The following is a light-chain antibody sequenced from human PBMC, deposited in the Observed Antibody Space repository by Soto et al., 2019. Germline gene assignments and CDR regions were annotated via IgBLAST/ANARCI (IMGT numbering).Light chain of an antibody. CDR3: SSYTSSRSIDYV. J-gene: IGLJ1*01. CDR2: EVS. Sequence: QSALTQPASVSGSPGQSITISCTGTSSDVGNYNYVSWYQQHPGKAPKLMIYEVSNRPSGVSNRFSGSKSGNTASLTISGLQAEDEADYYCSSYTSSRSIDYVFGTGTKVTVL. CDR1: SSDVGNYNY. V-gene: IGLV2-14*01.